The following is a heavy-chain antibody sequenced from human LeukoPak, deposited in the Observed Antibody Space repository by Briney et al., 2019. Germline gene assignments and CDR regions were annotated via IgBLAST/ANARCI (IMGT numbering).Heavy chain of an antibody. CDR1: GGSISSYY. J-gene: IGHJ4*02. CDR3: ARTHDYGGDTDFDY. CDR2: IYYSGST. D-gene: IGHD4-23*01. Sequence: SETLSLTCTVSGGSISSYYWSWIRQPPGKGLEWIGYIYYSGSTYYNPSLKSRVTISLDTSKNQFSLKLSSATAADTAVYFCARTHDYGGDTDFDYWGQGILVTVSS. V-gene: IGHV4-59*01.